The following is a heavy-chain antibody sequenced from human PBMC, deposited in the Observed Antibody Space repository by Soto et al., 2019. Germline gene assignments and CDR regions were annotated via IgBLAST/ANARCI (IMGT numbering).Heavy chain of an antibody. CDR1: GGTFSSYA. CDR2: IIPIFGTA. CDR3: ASGSGIVGASHY. Sequence: QVQLVQSGAEVKKPGSSVKVSCKASGGTFSSYAISWVRQAPGQGLEWMGGIIPIFGTANYPQKFQGRVTITEDESTSTAYIELSSMRSEDTAVYYCASGSGIVGASHYWGQGTLVTVSS. D-gene: IGHD1-26*01. J-gene: IGHJ4*02. V-gene: IGHV1-69*12.